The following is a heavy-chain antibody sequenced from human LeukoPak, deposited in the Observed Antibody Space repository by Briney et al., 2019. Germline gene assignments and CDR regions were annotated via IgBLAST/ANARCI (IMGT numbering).Heavy chain of an antibody. D-gene: IGHD5-24*01. Sequence: GGSLKLSCAASGLTFSGSAMHWVRQASGKGLEWVGRIRSKANSYATAYAASVKGRFTISRDDSKNTAYLQMNSLKTEDTAVYYCTASTDGYKSDYWGQGTLVIVSS. V-gene: IGHV3-73*01. CDR1: GLTFSGSA. CDR3: TASTDGYKSDY. J-gene: IGHJ4*02. CDR2: IRSKANSYAT.